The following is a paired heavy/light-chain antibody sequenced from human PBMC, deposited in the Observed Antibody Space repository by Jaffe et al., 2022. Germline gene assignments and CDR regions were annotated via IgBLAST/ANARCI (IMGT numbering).Heavy chain of an antibody. CDR2: ISSDSSTI. D-gene: IGHD2-2*01. CDR3: ARDRTCSGTSCYSGGFY. V-gene: IGHV3-48*01. CDR1: GFTFSSYS. J-gene: IGHJ4*02. Sequence: EVQLVESGGGLVQPGGSLRLSCAASGFTFSSYSMTWVRQAPGKGLEWLSYISSDSSTIYDADSVKGRFTISRDNAENSLYLQMNSLRAEDTAVYYCARDRTCSGTSCYSGGFYLGQGTLVTVSS.
Light chain of an antibody. J-gene: IGLJ1*01. CDR1: TGAVTSGHY. V-gene: IGLV7-46*01. CDR2: DKS. Sequence: QAVVTQEPSLTVSPGGTVTLTCGSSTGAVTSGHYPYWFQQKPGQAPRTLIYDKSNKHSWTPARFSGSLLGGKAALTLSGAQPEDEAEYYCMLFYSGAYVFGTGTRVTVL. CDR3: MLFYSGAYV.